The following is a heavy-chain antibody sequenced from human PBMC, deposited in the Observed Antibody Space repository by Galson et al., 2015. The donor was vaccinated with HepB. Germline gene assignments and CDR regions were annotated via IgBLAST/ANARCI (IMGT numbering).Heavy chain of an antibody. V-gene: IGHV3-23*01. CDR3: AKDRGGHCGGDCYSSFDP. Sequence: SLRLSCAASGFTFSNFAMSWVRQAPGKGLEWVSAITDSGTTYYADSVKGRFTISRDNSKNTLYLQMNSLRAEDTAVYYCAKDRGGHCGGDCYSSFDPWGQGTLVTVSS. J-gene: IGHJ5*02. CDR1: GFTFSNFA. D-gene: IGHD2-21*02. CDR2: ITDSGTT.